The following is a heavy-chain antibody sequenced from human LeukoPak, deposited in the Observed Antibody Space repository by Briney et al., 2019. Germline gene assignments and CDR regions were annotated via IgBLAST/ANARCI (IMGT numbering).Heavy chain of an antibody. V-gene: IGHV4-39*01. Sequence: TSETLSLTCTVSAGSIRSSSYYWGWIRQPPGKGLEWIGSIYYSGSTYYNPSLKSRVTISVDTSKNQFSLKLSSVTAADTAVYYCARQGGYCSSTSCYNYFDSWGQGTLVTVSS. CDR1: AGSIRSSSYY. D-gene: IGHD2-2*02. CDR2: IYYSGST. J-gene: IGHJ4*02. CDR3: ARQGGYCSSTSCYNYFDS.